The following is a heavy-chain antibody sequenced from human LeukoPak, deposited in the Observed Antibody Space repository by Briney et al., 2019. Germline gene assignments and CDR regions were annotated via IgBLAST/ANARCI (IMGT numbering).Heavy chain of an antibody. Sequence: GGSLRLSCAASGFTFSSYWMHWVRQAPGKGLEWVSAISGSGGSTYYADSVKGRFTISRDNSKNTLYLQMNSLRAEDTAVYYCAKVGNSEYYYYGMDVWGQGTTVTVSS. J-gene: IGHJ6*02. V-gene: IGHV3-23*01. D-gene: IGHD4-23*01. CDR2: ISGSGGST. CDR1: GFTFSSYW. CDR3: AKVGNSEYYYYGMDV.